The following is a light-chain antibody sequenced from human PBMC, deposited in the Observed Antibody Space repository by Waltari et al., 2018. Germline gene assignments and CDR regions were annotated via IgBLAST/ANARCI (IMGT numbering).Light chain of an antibody. CDR3: RQDYNYPPT. CDR2: AAS. J-gene: IGKJ1*01. V-gene: IGKV1-6*01. Sequence: AIQMTQSPSSLSASVGDRVTITCRASQGIRNDLGWYQQKPGKAPKLLIYAASSLQSGVPSRFSGTGSGTDFTLTISSLQPEDFATYYCRQDYNYPPTFGQGTKVEIK. CDR1: QGIRND.